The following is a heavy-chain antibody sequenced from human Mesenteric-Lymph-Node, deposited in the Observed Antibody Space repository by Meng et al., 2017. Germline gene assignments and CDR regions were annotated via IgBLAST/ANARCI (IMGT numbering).Heavy chain of an antibody. CDR3: ARDRAVRGANDAFDI. V-gene: IGHV3-30*04. Sequence: GGSLRLSCAASGFTFSSYAMHWVRQAPGKGLEWVAVISYDGSNKYYADSVKGRFTISRDNSKNTLYLQMNSLRAEDTAVYYCARDRAVRGANDAFDIWGQGTMVTVSS. CDR1: GFTFSSYA. D-gene: IGHD3-10*01. CDR2: ISYDGSNK. J-gene: IGHJ3*02.